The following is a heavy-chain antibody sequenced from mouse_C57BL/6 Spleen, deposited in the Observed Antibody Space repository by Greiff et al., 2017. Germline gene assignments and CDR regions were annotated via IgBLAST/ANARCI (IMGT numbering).Heavy chain of an antibody. CDR2: ISYDGSN. D-gene: IGHD1-1*01. CDR3: ARGDGSSSLFAY. Sequence: EVQLVESGPGLVKPSQSLSLTCSVTGYSITSGYYWNWIRQFPGNKLEWMGYISYDGSNNYNPSLKNRISITRDTSKNQFFLKLNSVTTEDTATYYCARGDGSSSLFAYWGQGTLVTVSA. V-gene: IGHV3-6*01. J-gene: IGHJ3*01. CDR1: GYSITSGYY.